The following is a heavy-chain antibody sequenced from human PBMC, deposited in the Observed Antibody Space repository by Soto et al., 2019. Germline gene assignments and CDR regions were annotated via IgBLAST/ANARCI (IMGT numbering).Heavy chain of an antibody. CDR3: ARGKSSRRFDP. CDR2: ISSSSSYI. Sequence: LRLSCAASGFTFSSYSMNWVRQAPGKGLEWVSSISSSSSYIYYADSVKGRFTISRDNAKNSLYLQMNSLRAEDTAVYYCARGKSSRRFDPWGQGTLVTVSS. D-gene: IGHD1-26*01. V-gene: IGHV3-21*01. CDR1: GFTFSSYS. J-gene: IGHJ5*02.